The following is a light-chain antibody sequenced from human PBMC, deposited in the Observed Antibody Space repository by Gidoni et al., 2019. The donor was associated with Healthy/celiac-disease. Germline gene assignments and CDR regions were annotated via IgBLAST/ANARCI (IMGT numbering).Light chain of an antibody. CDR2: AAS. CDR1: QGISNY. Sequence: DTQMTQPPSSLSASVGDRVTITCRARQGISNYLAWFQQKPGKAPKSLSYAASSLKSGVPSKFSGSGSRAYFTLTISSLQPEDFATYYCQQYNSYPLTFGQGTKVEIK. V-gene: IGKV1-16*02. CDR3: QQYNSYPLT. J-gene: IGKJ4*01.